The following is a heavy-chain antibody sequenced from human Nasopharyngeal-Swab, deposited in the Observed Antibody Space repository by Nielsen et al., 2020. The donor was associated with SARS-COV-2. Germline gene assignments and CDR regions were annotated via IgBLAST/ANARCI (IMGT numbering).Heavy chain of an antibody. V-gene: IGHV1-2*06. CDR1: GYTFTGYY. CDR3: ARGERVTIFGVVMHDAFDI. CDR2: INPNSGGT. D-gene: IGHD3-3*01. Sequence: ASVKVSCKASGYTFTGYYMYWVRQAPGQGLEWMGRINPNSGGTNYAQKFQGRVTMTRDTSISTAYMELSRLRSDDTAVYYCARGERVTIFGVVMHDAFDIWGQGTMVTVSS. J-gene: IGHJ3*02.